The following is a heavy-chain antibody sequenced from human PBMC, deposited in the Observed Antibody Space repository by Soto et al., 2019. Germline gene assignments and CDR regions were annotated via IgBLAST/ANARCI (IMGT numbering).Heavy chain of an antibody. J-gene: IGHJ4*02. D-gene: IGHD3-9*01. V-gene: IGHV4-4*02. CDR2: IYHSGST. Sequence: SETLSLTCAVSGGSISSSNWWSWVRQPPGKGLEWIGEIYHSGSTNYNPSLKSRVTISVDKSKNQFSLKLSSVTAADTAVYYCARVVRLLGAGQYDILTGYYFDYWGQGTRVT. CDR1: GGSISSSNW. CDR3: ARVVRLLGAGQYDILTGYYFDY.